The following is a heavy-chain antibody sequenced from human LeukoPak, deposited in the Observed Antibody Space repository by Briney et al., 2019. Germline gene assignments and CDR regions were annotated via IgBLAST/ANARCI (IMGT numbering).Heavy chain of an antibody. J-gene: IGHJ6*02. Sequence: PSETLSLTCTVSGGSVSSGSYYWSWIRQPPGKGLEWIGYNYYSGSTNYNPSLKSRVTISVDTSKNQFSLKLSSVTAADTAVYYCARAFSGSPLFVDYYGMDVWGQGTTVTDSS. CDR1: GGSVSSGSYY. V-gene: IGHV4-61*01. D-gene: IGHD1-26*01. CDR3: ARAFSGSPLFVDYYGMDV. CDR2: NYYSGST.